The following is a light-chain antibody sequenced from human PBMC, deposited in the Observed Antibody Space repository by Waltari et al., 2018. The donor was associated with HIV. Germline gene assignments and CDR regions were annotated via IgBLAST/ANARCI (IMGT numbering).Light chain of an antibody. J-gene: IGLJ3*02. CDR3: QSADSSATYRV. V-gene: IGLV1-40*01. CDR1: SSNIGAGYD. CDR2: GNS. Sequence: QSVLTQPPSVSGAPGQRVTISCTGSSSNIGAGYDVHWYQQLPGTAPKLLIYGNSNRPSGVPDRFSDSKSGTSASLAITGLQAEDEADYYCQSADSSATYRVFGGGTKLTVL.